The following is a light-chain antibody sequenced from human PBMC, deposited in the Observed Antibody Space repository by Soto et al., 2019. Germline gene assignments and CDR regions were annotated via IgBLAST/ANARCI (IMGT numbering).Light chain of an antibody. CDR1: QSITNF. J-gene: IGKJ2*01. Sequence: DIQLTQSPSSLSASVGDRVTITCRASQSITNFLIWYQQKPGEAPKVLIYAPSSLQRGVPLRFSGSGSETDFTLTISSLQLEDFATYYCQQSYIAPYTFGQGTKLEIK. CDR3: QQSYIAPYT. V-gene: IGKV1-39*01. CDR2: APS.